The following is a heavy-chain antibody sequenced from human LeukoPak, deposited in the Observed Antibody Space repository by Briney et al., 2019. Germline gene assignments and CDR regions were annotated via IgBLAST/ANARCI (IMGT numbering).Heavy chain of an antibody. CDR2: IYPGDSDT. Sequence: GESLKISCKGSGYSFTSYWIGWVRQMPGKGLEWMGIIYPGDSDTRYSPSFQGQVTISADKSISTAYLQWSSLKASDTAMYYCARGHGITMVHGRWFDPWGQGTLVTVSS. J-gene: IGHJ5*02. V-gene: IGHV5-51*01. CDR1: GYSFTSYW. CDR3: ARGHGITMVHGRWFDP. D-gene: IGHD3-10*01.